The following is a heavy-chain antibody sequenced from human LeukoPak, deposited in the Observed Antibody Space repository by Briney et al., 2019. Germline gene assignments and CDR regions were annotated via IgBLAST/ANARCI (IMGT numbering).Heavy chain of an antibody. CDR1: GGSISSSSYY. V-gene: IGHV4-39*07. D-gene: IGHD1-26*01. CDR3: ATLWRLGASTGEAFDI. CDR2: IYYSGST. Sequence: SETLSLTCTVSGGSISSSSYYWGWIRQPPGKGLEWIGSIYYSGSTYYNPSLKSRVTISVDTSKNQFSLKLSSVTAADTAVYYCATLWRLGASTGEAFDIWGQGTMVTVSS. J-gene: IGHJ3*02.